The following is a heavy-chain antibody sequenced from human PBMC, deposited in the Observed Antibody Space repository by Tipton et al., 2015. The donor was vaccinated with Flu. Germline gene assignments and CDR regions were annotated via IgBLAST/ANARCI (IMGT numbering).Heavy chain of an antibody. Sequence: TLSLTCTVSGDSISRGSYYYNWVRQPAGKGLEWIGRIYTSGRTDYNPSLKSRITISVDTSNNLFSLNLRSVSAADTAVYYCARAGGSNSWYVYWGQGTLVTVSS. CDR3: ARAGGSNSWYVY. CDR1: GDSISRGSYY. CDR2: IYTSGRT. D-gene: IGHD6-13*01. J-gene: IGHJ4*02. V-gene: IGHV4-61*02.